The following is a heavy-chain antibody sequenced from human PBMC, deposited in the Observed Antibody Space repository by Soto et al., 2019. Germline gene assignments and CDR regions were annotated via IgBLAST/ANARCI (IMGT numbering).Heavy chain of an antibody. J-gene: IGHJ6*02. V-gene: IGHV4-39*01. CDR3: APLTVSLSGPYGIHV. D-gene: IGHD2-15*01. Sequence: PSETLSLTCSVSGYSVSSSDYYWAWIRQPPGKGLEWIGSMFYSGLTYYNPSLKSRVTLSVDTSKNHFSVRLNSVTAADTAVYYCAPLTVSLSGPYGIHVWGQGNTVTVSS. CDR2: MFYSGLT. CDR1: GYSVSSSDYY.